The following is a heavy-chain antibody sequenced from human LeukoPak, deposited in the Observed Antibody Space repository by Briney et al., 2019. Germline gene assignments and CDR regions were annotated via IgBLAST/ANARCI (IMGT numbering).Heavy chain of an antibody. CDR1: GGSISSYY. CDR3: ASISTSLQPGDY. J-gene: IGHJ4*02. V-gene: IGHV4-59*12. CDR2: IYYSGST. Sequence: PSETLSLTCTVSGGSISSYYWSWIRQPPGKGLEWIGYIYYSGSTNYNPSLKSRVTISVDTSKNQFSLKLSSVTAADTAVYYCASISTSLQPGDYWGQGTLVTVSS. D-gene: IGHD4-11*01.